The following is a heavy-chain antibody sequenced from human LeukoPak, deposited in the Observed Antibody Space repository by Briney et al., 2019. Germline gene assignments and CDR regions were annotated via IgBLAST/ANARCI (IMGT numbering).Heavy chain of an antibody. CDR1: GYTFTSYY. Sequence: APVKVSCKASGYTFTSYYMHWVRQAPGQGLEWMGIINPSGGSTSYAQKFQGRVTMTRDTSTSTVYMELSSLRSEDTAVYYCASEQLLAVAGTRDAFDIWGQGTMVTVSS. CDR2: INPSGGST. V-gene: IGHV1-46*01. CDR3: ASEQLLAVAGTRDAFDI. J-gene: IGHJ3*02. D-gene: IGHD6-19*01.